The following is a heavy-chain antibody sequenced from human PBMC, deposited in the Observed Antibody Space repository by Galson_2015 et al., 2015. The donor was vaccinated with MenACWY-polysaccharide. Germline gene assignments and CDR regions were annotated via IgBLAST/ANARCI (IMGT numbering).Heavy chain of an antibody. V-gene: IGHV4-34*01. J-gene: IGHJ5*02. Sequence: SETLSLTCAVYGGSFSGYYWSWIRQSPGKGLEWIGEISDSGRSKYRPSLESRVTISLDTSKKQFSLSLSSVTAADTAVYYCARYGQPPEEGWWFDPWGQGTLVTVSS. CDR2: ISDSGRS. CDR1: GGSFSGYY. CDR3: ARYGQPPEEGWWFDP. D-gene: IGHD1-1*01.